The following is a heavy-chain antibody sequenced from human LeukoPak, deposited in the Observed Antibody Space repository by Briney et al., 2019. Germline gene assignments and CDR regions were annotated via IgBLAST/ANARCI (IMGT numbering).Heavy chain of an antibody. V-gene: IGHV4-61*02. Sequence: PSQTLSLTCTVSGGSISSGSYYWSWIRQPAGKGLEWIGRIYTSGSTNYNPSLKSRVTMSVDTSKNQFSLKLSSVTAADTAVYYCAREAYYDSSGYYLMGNWFDPWGQGTLVTVSS. D-gene: IGHD3-22*01. CDR1: GGSISSGSYY. CDR2: IYTSGST. CDR3: AREAYYDSSGYYLMGNWFDP. J-gene: IGHJ5*02.